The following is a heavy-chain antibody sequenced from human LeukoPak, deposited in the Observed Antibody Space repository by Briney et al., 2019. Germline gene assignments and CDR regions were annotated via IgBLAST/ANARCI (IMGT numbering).Heavy chain of an antibody. V-gene: IGHV3-30*18. CDR1: GFTFSSYG. D-gene: IGHD5-12*01. CDR2: ISYDGSNK. CDR3: AKDSGYD. J-gene: IGHJ4*02. Sequence: PGGSLRLSCAASGFTFSSYGMHWVRQAPGKGLEWVAVISYDGSNKYYADSVKGRFTISRDNSKNTLYLQMNSLRAEDTAVYYCAKDSGYDWGQGTLVTVSS.